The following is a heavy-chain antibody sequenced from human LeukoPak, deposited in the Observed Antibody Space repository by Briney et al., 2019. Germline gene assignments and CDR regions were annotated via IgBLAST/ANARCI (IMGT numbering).Heavy chain of an antibody. Sequence: SETLSLTCTVSGGNINSHYWSWIRQPPGEGLEWIAYTHTNGRTKYNPSLKSRVTISLDTSKNQFSLNMYSVTAADTAVYFCARHYLYGDSSWDSWGPGNLVTVSS. J-gene: IGHJ4*02. D-gene: IGHD4-17*01. CDR1: GGNINSHY. V-gene: IGHV4-4*09. CDR2: THTNGRT. CDR3: ARHYLYGDSSWDS.